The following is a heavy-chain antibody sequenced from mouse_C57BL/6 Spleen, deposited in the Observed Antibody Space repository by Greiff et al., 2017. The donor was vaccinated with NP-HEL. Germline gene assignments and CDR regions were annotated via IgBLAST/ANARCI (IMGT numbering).Heavy chain of an antibody. CDR2: INYDGSST. D-gene: IGHD2-4*01. CDR1: GFTFSDYY. CDR3: ARGGLLDY. V-gene: IGHV5-16*01. J-gene: IGHJ2*01. Sequence: EVMLVESEGGLVQPGSSMKLSCTASGFTFSDYYMAWVRQVPEKGLEWVANINYDGSSTYYLDSLKSRFIISRDNAKNILYLQMSSLKSEDTATYYCARGGLLDYWGQGTTLTVSS.